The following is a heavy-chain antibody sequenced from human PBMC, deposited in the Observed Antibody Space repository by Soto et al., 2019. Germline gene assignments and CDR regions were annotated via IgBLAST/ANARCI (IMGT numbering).Heavy chain of an antibody. CDR3: ASCGMDGVAWDY. J-gene: IGHJ4*02. CDR1: GYTFTSYG. D-gene: IGHD1-26*01. CDR2: ISAYNGNT. Sequence: QVQLVQSGAEVKKPGASVKVACKSSGYTFTSYGISWVRQAPGQGLAWMGWISAYNGNTNYAQKLQGRVTMTTDTSTSTDYRELRSLRSDVTAVDYGASCGMDGVAWDYWGQGTLVTVSS. V-gene: IGHV1-18*01.